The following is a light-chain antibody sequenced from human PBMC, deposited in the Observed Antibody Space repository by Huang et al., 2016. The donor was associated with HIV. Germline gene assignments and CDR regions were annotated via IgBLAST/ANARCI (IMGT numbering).Light chain of an antibody. Sequence: DVVMTQTPLSLSVTPGQPASISCKSSQSLLYSDGQTYLFWFLQKPGQPPQRLIYEVSKRCSGVPDRFRGSGSGTDFTLKISRVEAEDAGVYYCMQSIQYPLTFGGGTKVEIK. CDR3: MQSIQYPLT. V-gene: IGKV2D-29*01. J-gene: IGKJ4*01. CDR1: QSLLYSDGQTY. CDR2: EVS.